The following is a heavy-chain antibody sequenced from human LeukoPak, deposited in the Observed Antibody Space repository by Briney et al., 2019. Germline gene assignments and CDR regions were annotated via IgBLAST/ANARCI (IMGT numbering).Heavy chain of an antibody. CDR1: GFTFSSYA. CDR3: ARPDASYYGSGSFDY. J-gene: IGHJ4*02. Sequence: GRSLRLSCAASGFTFSSYAMHWVRQAPGKGLEWVAVISYDGSNKYYADSVKGRFTISRDNSKNTLYLQMNSLRAEDTAVYYCARPDASYYGSGSFDYWGQGTLVTVSS. V-gene: IGHV3-30*04. D-gene: IGHD3-10*01. CDR2: ISYDGSNK.